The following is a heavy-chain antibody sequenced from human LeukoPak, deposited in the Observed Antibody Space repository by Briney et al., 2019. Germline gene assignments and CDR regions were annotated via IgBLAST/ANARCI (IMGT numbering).Heavy chain of an antibody. CDR1: GGSFSGYY. D-gene: IGHD6-19*01. CDR2: INHSGST. CDR3: ARKEQWLPHDAFDI. Sequence: SETLSLTCAVYGGSFSGYYWSWIRQPPGKGPEWIGEINHSGSTNYNPSLKSRVTISVDTSKNQFSLKLSSVTAADTAVYYCARKEQWLPHDAFDIWGQGTMVTVSS. V-gene: IGHV4-34*01. J-gene: IGHJ3*02.